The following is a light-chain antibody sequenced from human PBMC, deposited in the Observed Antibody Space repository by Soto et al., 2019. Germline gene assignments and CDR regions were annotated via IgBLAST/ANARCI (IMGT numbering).Light chain of an antibody. V-gene: IGKV1-5*03. CDR1: QSLNSL. CDR2: KAS. J-gene: IGKJ1*01. Sequence: DIQMTQYPSTLSASVGDRVTITCRASQSLNSLLAWYQQKPGKAPKLLIYKASTLESGVPSSFSGSGFGTEFTLTISSLPPDDFATYYCQQYDSYWTFGQGTKVDI. CDR3: QQYDSYWT.